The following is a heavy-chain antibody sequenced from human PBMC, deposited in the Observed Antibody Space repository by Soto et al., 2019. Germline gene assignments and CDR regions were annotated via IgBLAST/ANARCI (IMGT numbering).Heavy chain of an antibody. V-gene: IGHV3-30*18. CDR3: AKDGPSGSYPFIDY. J-gene: IGHJ4*02. D-gene: IGHD3-16*01. CDR1: GFTFSSYG. CDR2: ISYDGSNK. Sequence: GGSLRLSCAASGFTFSSYGMHWVRQAPGKGLEWVAVISYDGSNKYYADSVKGRFTISRDNSKNTLYLQMNSLRAEDTAVYYCAKDGPSGSYPFIDYWGQGTLVTVSS.